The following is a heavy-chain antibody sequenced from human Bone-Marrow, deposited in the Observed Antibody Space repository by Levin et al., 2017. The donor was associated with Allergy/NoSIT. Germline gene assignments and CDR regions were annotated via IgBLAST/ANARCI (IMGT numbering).Heavy chain of an antibody. V-gene: IGHV3-30*18. D-gene: IGHD1-1*01. Sequence: PGGSLRLSCAVSGVTFSDFGMHWVRQAPGKGLEWVAVISHDGNHKYYADSVKGRFTISRDNPKNTLFLQMKTLTTEDSAVYYCSKELLPTARDGSRGYYYYGMDVWGHGTTVTVSS. CDR3: SKELLPTARDGSRGYYYYGMDV. CDR1: GVTFSDFG. J-gene: IGHJ6*02. CDR2: ISHDGNHK.